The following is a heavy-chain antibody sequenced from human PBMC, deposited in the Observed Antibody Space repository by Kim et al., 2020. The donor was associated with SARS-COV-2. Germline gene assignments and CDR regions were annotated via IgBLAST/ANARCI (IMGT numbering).Heavy chain of an antibody. CDR3: ATMPHRHCSGGSCYSKMGTAKYYFDY. Sequence: ASVKVSCKVSGYTLTELSMHWVRQAPGKGLEWMGGFDPEDGETIYAQKFQGRVTMTEDTSTDTAYMELSSLRSEDTAVYYCATMPHRHCSGGSCYSKMGTAKYYFDYWGQGTLVTVSS. D-gene: IGHD2-15*01. V-gene: IGHV1-24*01. J-gene: IGHJ4*02. CDR2: FDPEDGET. CDR1: GYTLTELS.